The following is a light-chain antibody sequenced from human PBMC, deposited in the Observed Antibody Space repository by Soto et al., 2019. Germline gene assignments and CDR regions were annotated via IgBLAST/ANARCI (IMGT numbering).Light chain of an antibody. CDR2: DAS. V-gene: IGKV3-11*01. J-gene: IGKJ3*01. CDR3: QHRSNWPPLFT. CDR1: QRVSSY. Sequence: EIVLTQSPATLSLSPGERATLSCRASQRVSSYLAWYQQKPGQAPRLLIYDASNRATGIPTRFSGSGSGTDFTLTISSLAPDDFAVYYFQHRSNWPPLFTFGPGTNVDIK.